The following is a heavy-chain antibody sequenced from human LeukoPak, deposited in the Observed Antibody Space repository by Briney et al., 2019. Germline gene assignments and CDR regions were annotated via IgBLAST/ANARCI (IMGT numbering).Heavy chain of an antibody. CDR3: ARGQVYGSGSYYNTPFRY. Sequence: ASVKVSCKSSGYTFTSYYMQWVRQAPGQGLEWMGIVNPSGGSTSYAQKFQGRVTMTRDTSTSTVYMELSSLRSEDTAVYYCARGQVYGSGSYYNTPFRYWGQGTLVTVSS. CDR1: GYTFTSYY. D-gene: IGHD3-10*01. CDR2: VNPSGGST. V-gene: IGHV1-46*01. J-gene: IGHJ4*02.